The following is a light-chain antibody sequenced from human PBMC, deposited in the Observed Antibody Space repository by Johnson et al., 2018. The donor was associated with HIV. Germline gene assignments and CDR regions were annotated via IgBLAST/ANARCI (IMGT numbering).Light chain of an antibody. J-gene: IGLJ1*01. Sequence: QLVLTQPPSVSAAPGQKVTVSCSGSTSNIGNNYVSWYQQLPGTAPKLLIYENNKRPSGIPYRFSGSKSGPSAPLGIPGLWPEDEPDYYCFAWDTGGVFGTGTKVTVL. CDR3: FAWDTGGV. CDR1: TSNIGNNY. V-gene: IGLV1-41*01. CDR2: ENN.